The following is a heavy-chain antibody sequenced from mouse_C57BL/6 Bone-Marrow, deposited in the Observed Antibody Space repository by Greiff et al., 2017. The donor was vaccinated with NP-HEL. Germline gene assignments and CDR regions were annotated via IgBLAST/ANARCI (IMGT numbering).Heavy chain of an antibody. CDR2: IYPRSGNT. V-gene: IGHV1-81*01. CDR1: GYTFTSYG. J-gene: IGHJ3*01. CDR3: ARTHYYGSSPWFAY. Sequence: QVQLQQSGAELARPGASVKLSCKASGYTFTSYGISWVKQRPGQGLEWIGEIYPRSGNTYYNEKFKGKATLTADKSSSTAYMELRSLTSEDSAVYFCARTHYYGSSPWFAYWGQGTLVTVSA. D-gene: IGHD1-1*01.